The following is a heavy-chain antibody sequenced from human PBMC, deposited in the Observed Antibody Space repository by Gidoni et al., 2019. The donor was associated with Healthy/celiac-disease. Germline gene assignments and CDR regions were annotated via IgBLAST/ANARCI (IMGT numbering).Heavy chain of an antibody. D-gene: IGHD4-17*01. Sequence: QVQLQQWGAGLLKPSETLSLTCAVSGGSFSGYYWSWIRQPPGKGLEWIGEINHSGSTNYNPSLKSRVTISVDTSKNQFSLKLSSVTAADTAVYYCARDDYGDLSNWFDPWGQGTLVTVSS. J-gene: IGHJ5*02. CDR2: INHSGST. CDR3: ARDDYGDLSNWFDP. CDR1: GGSFSGYY. V-gene: IGHV4-34*01.